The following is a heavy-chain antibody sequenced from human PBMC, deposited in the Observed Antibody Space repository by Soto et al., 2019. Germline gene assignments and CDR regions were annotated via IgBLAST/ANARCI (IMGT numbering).Heavy chain of an antibody. CDR1: GFTFSSYA. CDR3: AKYGAGSPRATNRNYFDY. V-gene: IGHV3-23*01. CDR2: ISGSGGST. Sequence: GGSLRLSCAASGFTFSSYAMSWVRQAPGKGLEWVSAISGSGGSTYYADSVKGRFTISRDNSKNTLYLQMNSLRAEDTAVYYCAKYGAGSPRATNRNYFDYWGQGTLVTVSS. J-gene: IGHJ4*02. D-gene: IGHD1-26*01.